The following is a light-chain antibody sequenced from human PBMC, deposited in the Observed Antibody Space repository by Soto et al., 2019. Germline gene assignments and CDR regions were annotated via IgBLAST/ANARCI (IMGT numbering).Light chain of an antibody. CDR2: GNS. J-gene: IGLJ1*01. CDR3: QSYDSSLRV. Sequence: QSVLTQPPSGSGAPGQRVTISCTGSSSNIGAGYDVHWYQQLPGTAPKLLIYGNSNRPSGVPDRFSGSKSGTSASLAITGLQAEDEADYYCQSYDSSLRVFGTGTKVTAL. CDR1: SSNIGAGYD. V-gene: IGLV1-40*01.